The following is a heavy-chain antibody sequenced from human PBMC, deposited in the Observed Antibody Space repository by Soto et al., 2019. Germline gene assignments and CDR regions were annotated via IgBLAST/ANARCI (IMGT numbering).Heavy chain of an antibody. Sequence: EVQLEESGGDLVQPGGSLRLSCAASGFPLSAYWMTWVRQATGKGLEWVANINRDGSKKYYLDSVRGRFTISRDNVGNSLYLQMDSLRADDTALYYCARDVSPGSSSLYLDAFDIWGQGTMVTVSS. J-gene: IGHJ3*02. CDR3: ARDVSPGSSSLYLDAFDI. D-gene: IGHD6-13*01. CDR1: GFPLSAYW. V-gene: IGHV3-7*05. CDR2: INRDGSKK.